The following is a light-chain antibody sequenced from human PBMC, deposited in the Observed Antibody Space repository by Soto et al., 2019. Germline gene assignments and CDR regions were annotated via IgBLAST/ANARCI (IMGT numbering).Light chain of an antibody. V-gene: IGKV1-39*01. CDR1: QSISAY. J-gene: IGKJ3*01. CDR3: QQSDSTPFT. Sequence: DIQMTQSPSYLSASVGDRVTITCRASQSISAYLNWYQQKPGKAPKLLIYAASSLQSGVPSRFSGSGSGTAFTLTISSMQPEDFASYYCQQSDSTPFTFGPGTKVDIK. CDR2: AAS.